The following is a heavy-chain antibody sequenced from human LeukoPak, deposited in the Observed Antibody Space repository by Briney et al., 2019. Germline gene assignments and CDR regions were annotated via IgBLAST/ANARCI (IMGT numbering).Heavy chain of an antibody. CDR3: ARGADNYGYIFDY. Sequence: NPGGSLRLSCAASGFTFTNAWMSWVRQAPGKGLEWVGRIKSKTDGGTTDYAAPVKGRFTISRDDSKNTLYLQMNSLRAEDTAVYYCARGADNYGYIFDYWGQGTLVTVSS. J-gene: IGHJ4*02. D-gene: IGHD5-18*01. CDR1: GFTFTNAW. CDR2: IKSKTDGGTT. V-gene: IGHV3-15*01.